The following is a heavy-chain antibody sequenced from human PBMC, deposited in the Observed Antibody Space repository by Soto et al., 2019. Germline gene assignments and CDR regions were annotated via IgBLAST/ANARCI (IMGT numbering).Heavy chain of an antibody. CDR2: ISPGADVS. CDR1: GFTFSSFV. D-gene: IGHD1-20*01. Sequence: EVQLLESGGGLVQPGGSLRLSCAASGFTFSSFVMNWVRQAPGKGLEWVSTISPGADVSHYTDSVKGRFTISRDNSRRTLHLQMDSLRVEDAAVYFCVRRAITATTTWGAFDVWGQGTAVNVSS. J-gene: IGHJ3*01. CDR3: VRRAITATTTWGAFDV. V-gene: IGHV3-23*01.